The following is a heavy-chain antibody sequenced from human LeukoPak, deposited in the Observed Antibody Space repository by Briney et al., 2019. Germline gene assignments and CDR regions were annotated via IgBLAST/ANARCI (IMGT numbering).Heavy chain of an antibody. J-gene: IGHJ3*02. D-gene: IGHD6-13*01. CDR2: ISSRGDYI. V-gene: IGHV3-21*04. Sequence: GGSLRLSCAASGFTFSTYKMDWVRQAPGKGLEWVSSISSRGDYIYHADSVKGRFTISRDNAKNSLYLQMNSLRAEDTAVYYCARGIAAAGYAFDIWGQGTMVTVSS. CDR3: ARGIAAAGYAFDI. CDR1: GFTFSTYK.